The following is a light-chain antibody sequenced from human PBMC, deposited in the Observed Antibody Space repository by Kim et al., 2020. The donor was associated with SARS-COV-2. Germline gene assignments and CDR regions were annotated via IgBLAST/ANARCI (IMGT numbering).Light chain of an antibody. Sequence: PGQRVTISCTGSSSNIGAGYDVHWYQQLPGKAPTLLIYGNNNRPSGVPDRFSGSKSGTSASLAITGLQAEDEADYYCQSYDSRSVMFGGGTQLTVL. CDR2: GNN. CDR1: SSNIGAGYD. CDR3: QSYDSRSVM. J-gene: IGLJ3*02. V-gene: IGLV1-40*01.